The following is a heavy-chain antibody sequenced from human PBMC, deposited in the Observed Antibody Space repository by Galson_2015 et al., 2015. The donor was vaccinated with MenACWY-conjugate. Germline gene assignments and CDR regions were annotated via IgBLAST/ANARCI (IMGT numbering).Heavy chain of an antibody. D-gene: IGHD4-17*01. CDR2: IYPDDSET. V-gene: IGHV5-51*01. J-gene: IGHJ4*02. CDR1: GSSFPHYW. Sequence: QSGAEVKKPGESLKISCRASGSSFPHYWIAWVRQTPGQGLEWMGIIYPDDSETRYNPSFQGQVTISADKSVPTAYLQWSSLKASDTAIYFCARQPHPVTTIDYWGQGTLVTVSS. CDR3: ARQPHPVTTIDY.